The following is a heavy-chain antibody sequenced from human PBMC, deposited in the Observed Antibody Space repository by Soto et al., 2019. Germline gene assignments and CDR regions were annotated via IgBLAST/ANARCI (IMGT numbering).Heavy chain of an antibody. J-gene: IGHJ4*02. CDR1: GFTFSSYA. Sequence: GGSLRLSCAASGFTFSSYAMHWVRQAPGKGLEWVAVISYDGSNKYYADSVKGRFTISRDNSKNTLYLQMNSLRAEDTAVYYCARDRGATGDYWGQGTLVTVYS. CDR2: ISYDGSNK. CDR3: ARDRGATGDY. V-gene: IGHV3-30-3*01. D-gene: IGHD1-26*01.